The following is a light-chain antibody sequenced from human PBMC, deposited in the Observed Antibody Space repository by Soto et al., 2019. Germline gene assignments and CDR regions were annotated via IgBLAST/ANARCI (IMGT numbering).Light chain of an antibody. Sequence: QSVLTQPRSVSESPGQSVTISCTGTSSDVGGYNFVSWYQHHPGKAPKLMIYDVSKRPSGVPDRFSGSKSGYTASLTISGLQADDDADSSCSSYDGSSSYVLGTGTKVTVL. J-gene: IGLJ1*01. CDR3: SSYDGSSSYV. CDR1: SSDVGGYNF. V-gene: IGLV2-11*01. CDR2: DVS.